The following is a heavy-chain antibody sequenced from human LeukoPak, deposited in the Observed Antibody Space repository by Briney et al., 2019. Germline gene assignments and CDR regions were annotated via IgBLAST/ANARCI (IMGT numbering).Heavy chain of an antibody. CDR2: ISDSGTVI. J-gene: IGHJ4*02. CDR3: ARVVGGMTGADY. D-gene: IGHD3-9*01. V-gene: IGHV3-48*04. Sequence: GGSLRLSCVASGSTFSSYPMIWVRQAPGKGLESVSYISDSGTVIHYADSVKGRFTLSRDNAKNSLNVQMNSLSAEDTAVYYCARVVGGMTGADYWGQGTLVTVSS. CDR1: GSTFSSYP.